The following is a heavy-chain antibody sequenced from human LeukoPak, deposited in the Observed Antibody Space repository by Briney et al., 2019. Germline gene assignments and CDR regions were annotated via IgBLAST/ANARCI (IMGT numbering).Heavy chain of an antibody. V-gene: IGHV4-34*01. CDR2: INHSGST. CDR3: ARGFDRNYDYVWGSYRYPSYFDY. CDR1: GGSFSGYY. Sequence: SETLSLTCAVYGGSFSGYYWSWIRQPPGKGLEWIGEINHSGSTNYNPSLKSRVTISVDTSKNQFSLKLSSVTAADTAVYYCARGFDRNYDYVWGSYRYPSYFDYWGQGTLVTVSS. D-gene: IGHD3-16*02. J-gene: IGHJ4*02.